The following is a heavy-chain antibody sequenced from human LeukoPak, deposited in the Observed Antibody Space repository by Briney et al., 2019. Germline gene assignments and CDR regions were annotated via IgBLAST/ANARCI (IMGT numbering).Heavy chain of an antibody. CDR2: ISYDGSNK. D-gene: IGHD2-2*01. CDR3: AVVPAATTLGQIL. Sequence: GGSLRLSCAASGFTFSSYAMSWVRQAPGKGLEWVAVISYDGSNKYYADSVKGRFTISRDNSKNTLYLQMNSLRAEDTAVYYCAVVPAATTLGQILWGQGTTVTVSS. J-gene: IGHJ6*02. CDR1: GFTFSSYA. V-gene: IGHV3-30*03.